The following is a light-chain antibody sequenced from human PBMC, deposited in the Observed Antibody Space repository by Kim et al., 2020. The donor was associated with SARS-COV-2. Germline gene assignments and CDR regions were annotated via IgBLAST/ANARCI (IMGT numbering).Light chain of an antibody. Sequence: SASVGDRVTIPCRASHGISNYLAWYQQKPGTLPGLQIYSASTVQTGVPSRFSGSGSGTDFSLTISSLQPEDVATYYCQENNSAPWTFGEGTRLEI. CDR1: HGISNY. CDR3: QENNSAPWT. V-gene: IGKV1-27*01. CDR2: SAS. J-gene: IGKJ1*01.